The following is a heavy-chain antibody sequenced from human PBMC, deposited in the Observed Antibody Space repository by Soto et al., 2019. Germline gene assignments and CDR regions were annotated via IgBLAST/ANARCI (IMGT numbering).Heavy chain of an antibody. V-gene: IGHV1-69*12. J-gene: IGHJ4*02. CDR1: GGTFSSYA. CDR2: IIPMFGTA. CDR3: ARSRANYYDSRGYYYSTFDY. Sequence: QVQLVQSGAEVKKPGSSVKVCCKTSGGTFSSYAISWVRQAPGQGLEWMGGIIPMFGTANYAQKFQGRVTITADESTSTAYMELSSLRSEDTAVYYCARSRANYYDSRGYYYSTFDYWAQGTLVTVSS. D-gene: IGHD3-22*01.